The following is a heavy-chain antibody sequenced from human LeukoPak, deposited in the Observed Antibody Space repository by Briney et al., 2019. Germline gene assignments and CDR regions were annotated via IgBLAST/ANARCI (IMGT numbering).Heavy chain of an antibody. J-gene: IGHJ6*02. CDR2: IYYSGST. CDR3: ARELLVVVPAAEGRALNYYYYGMDV. CDR1: GGSFSGYY. D-gene: IGHD2-2*01. Sequence: KPSETLSLTCAVYGGSFSGYYWSWIRQHPGKGLEWIGYIYYSGSTYYNPSLKSRVTISVDTSKNQFSLKLSSVTAADTAVYYCARELLVVVPAAEGRALNYYYYGMDVWGQGTTVTVSS. V-gene: IGHV4-31*11.